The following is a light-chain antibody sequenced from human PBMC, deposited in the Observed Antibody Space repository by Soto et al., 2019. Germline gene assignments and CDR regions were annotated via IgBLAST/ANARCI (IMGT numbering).Light chain of an antibody. J-gene: IGKJ3*01. V-gene: IGKV3-20*01. CDR3: QQYASSPYT. CDR2: GAS. CDR1: QSVSNNY. Sequence: IVLTQSPGTLSLSPGERATVSCRSSQSVSNNYLAWYQQKPGQAPRLLIYGASRRATGIPDRFSGRESGTDFTLTITTLEPEDSAVYFCQQYASSPYTVGPGTKVDIK.